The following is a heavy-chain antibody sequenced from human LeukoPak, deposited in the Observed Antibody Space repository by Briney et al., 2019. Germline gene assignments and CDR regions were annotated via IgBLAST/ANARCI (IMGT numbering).Heavy chain of an antibody. CDR1: GGSFSGYY. CDR2: INHSGST. D-gene: IGHD6-19*01. Sequence: PSETLSLTCAVYGGSFSGYYWSWIRQPPGKGLEWIGEINHSGSTNYNPSLKSRVTISVDTSKNQFSLKLSSVTAADTAVYYCARAASGVYSSGRIVYWGQGTLVTVSS. CDR3: ARAASGVYSSGRIVY. V-gene: IGHV4-34*01. J-gene: IGHJ4*02.